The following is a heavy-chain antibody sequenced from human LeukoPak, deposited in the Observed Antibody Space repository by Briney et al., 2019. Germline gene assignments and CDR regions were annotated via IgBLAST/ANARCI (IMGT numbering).Heavy chain of an antibody. Sequence: SETLSLTCAVYGGSFSGYYWSWIRQPPGKGLEWIGYIYYSGSTNYNPSLKSRVTISVDTSKNQFSLKLSSVTAADTAVYYCARGREYDSSGYFAYWGQGTLVTVSS. V-gene: IGHV4-59*01. CDR1: GGSFSGYY. J-gene: IGHJ4*02. CDR3: ARGREYDSSGYFAY. CDR2: IYYSGST. D-gene: IGHD3-22*01.